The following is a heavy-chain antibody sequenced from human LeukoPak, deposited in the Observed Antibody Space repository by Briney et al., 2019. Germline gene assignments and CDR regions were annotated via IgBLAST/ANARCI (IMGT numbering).Heavy chain of an antibody. D-gene: IGHD2-2*01. CDR2: IYSGGST. CDR3: AKFTLLSASLKSKPHRAYFDY. CDR1: GFTVSSNY. V-gene: IGHV3-66*01. Sequence: GGSLRLSCAASGFTVSSNYMSWVRQAPGKGLEWVSVIYSGGSTYYADSVKGRFTISRDNSKNTLYLQMNSLRAEDTAVYYCAKFTLLSASLKSKPHRAYFDYWGQGTLVTVSS. J-gene: IGHJ4*02.